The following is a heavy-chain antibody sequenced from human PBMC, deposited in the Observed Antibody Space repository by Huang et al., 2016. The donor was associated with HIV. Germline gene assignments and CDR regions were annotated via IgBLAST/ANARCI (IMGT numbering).Heavy chain of an antibody. V-gene: IGHV4-39*01. CDR3: ARPLTGTNALGY. D-gene: IGHD1-20*01. CDR1: GSSISSSYY. J-gene: IGHJ4*02. Sequence: QLQLQESGPGLVKPSETLSLTCTVSGSSISSSYYWGWIRQPPGKGLVWIGNIYYSGNISYNPSLKSRVTISVDTSKNHISLKVDSVTAADTAVYYCARPLTGTNALGYWGQGTLVTVSS. CDR2: IYYSGNI.